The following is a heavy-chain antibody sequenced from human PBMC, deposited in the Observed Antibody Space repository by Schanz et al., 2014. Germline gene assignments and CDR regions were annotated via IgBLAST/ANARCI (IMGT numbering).Heavy chain of an antibody. Sequence: PGGSLRLSCAASGFTFSDYYMSWIRQAPGKGLVWVARINSVGSNTDYADSVTGRFTISRDNAKRSLFLQMNSLRVEDTAVYFCVSQTGSPNYWGQGTLVTVSS. CDR1: GFTFSDYY. J-gene: IGHJ4*02. D-gene: IGHD6-13*01. CDR2: INSVGSNT. V-gene: IGHV3-11*06. CDR3: VSQTGSPNY.